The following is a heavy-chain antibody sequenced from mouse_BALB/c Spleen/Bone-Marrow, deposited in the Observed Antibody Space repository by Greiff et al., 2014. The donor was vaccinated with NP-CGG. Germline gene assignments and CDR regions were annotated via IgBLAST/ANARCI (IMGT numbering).Heavy chain of an antibody. CDR1: GFNIKDTY. CDR3: ARSGDYGSSLAY. J-gene: IGHJ3*01. D-gene: IGHD1-1*01. Sequence: VQLQQSGAELVKPGASVKLSCTASGFNIKDTYMHWVKQRPEQGLEWIGRIDPANGNTKYDPKFQGKATITADTSSNTAYLQHSSLTSEDTAVYYCARSGDYGSSLAYWGQGTLVTVSA. V-gene: IGHV14-3*02. CDR2: IDPANGNT.